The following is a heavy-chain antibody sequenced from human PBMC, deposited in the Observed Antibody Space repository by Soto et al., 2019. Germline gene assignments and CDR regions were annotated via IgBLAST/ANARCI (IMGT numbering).Heavy chain of an antibody. D-gene: IGHD3-22*01. CDR2: INSDGSST. CDR3: ARDPNFSYYASIGYQNYYYYYGMDV. V-gene: IGHV3-74*01. J-gene: IGHJ6*02. CDR1: GFTFSSYW. Sequence: EVQLVESGGGLVQPGGSLRLSCAASGFTFSSYWMHWVRQAPGKGLVWVSRINSDGSSTSYADSVKGRFTISRDNAKNTLYLQMNSLRAEDTAVYYCARDPNFSYYASIGYQNYYYYYGMDVWGQGTTVTVSS.